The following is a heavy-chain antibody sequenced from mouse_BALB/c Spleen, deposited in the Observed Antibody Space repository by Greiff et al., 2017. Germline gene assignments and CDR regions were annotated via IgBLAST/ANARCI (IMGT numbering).Heavy chain of an antibody. D-gene: IGHD4-1*01. CDR2: IRLKSNNYAT. J-gene: IGHJ4*01. V-gene: IGHV6-6*02. CDR1: GFTFSNYW. CDR3: TRTGRAMDY. Sequence: EVKLVESGGGLVQPGGSMKLSCVASGFTFSNYWMNWVRQSPEKGLEWVAEIRLKSNNYATHYAESVKGRFTISRDDSKSSVYLQMNNLRAEDTGIYYCTRTGRAMDYWGQGTSVTVSS.